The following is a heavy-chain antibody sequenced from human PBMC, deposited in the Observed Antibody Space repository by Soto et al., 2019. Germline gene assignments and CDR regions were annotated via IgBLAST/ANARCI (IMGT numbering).Heavy chain of an antibody. J-gene: IGHJ6*02. Sequence: EVQLVESGGGLVKPGGSLRLSCAASGFTFSSHSMNWVRQAPGKGLEWVSSISSSSSYIYYADSVKGRFTISRDNAKNSLYLQMNSLRAEDTAVYYCANLGYCTNGVCYGMDVWGQGTTVTVSS. CDR1: GFTFSSHS. D-gene: IGHD2-8*01. CDR3: ANLGYCTNGVCYGMDV. V-gene: IGHV3-21*01. CDR2: ISSSSSYI.